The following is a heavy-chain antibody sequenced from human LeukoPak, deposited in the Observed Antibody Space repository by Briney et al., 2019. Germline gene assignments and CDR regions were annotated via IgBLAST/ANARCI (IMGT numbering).Heavy chain of an antibody. CDR2: MNPNSGNT. V-gene: IGHV1-8*01. CDR3: ARTTENEGYYGSGSYYTFDY. Sequence: ASVKVSCKASGYTFTSYDINWVRQATGQGLEWMGWMNPNSGNTGYAQKFQDRVTMTRNTSISTAYMELSSLRSEDTAVYYCARTTENEGYYGSGSYYTFDYWGQGTLVTVSS. J-gene: IGHJ4*02. D-gene: IGHD3-10*01. CDR1: GYTFTSYD.